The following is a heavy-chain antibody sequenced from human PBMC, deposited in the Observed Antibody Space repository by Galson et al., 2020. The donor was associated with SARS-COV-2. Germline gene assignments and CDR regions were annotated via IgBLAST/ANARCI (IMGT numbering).Heavy chain of an antibody. Sequence: GGSLRLSCAASTFTFEHYAMHWVRQAPGKGLEWVSGINWNSGSIGYADSVKGRFTISRDNANNSLYLQMNSLRAEDMALYYCVKDIGDYYDTSGYYGAFDLWGQGTLVTVS. V-gene: IGHV3-9*03. CDR3: VKDIGDYYDTSGYYGAFDL. CDR1: TFTFEHYA. J-gene: IGHJ3*01. CDR2: INWNSGSI. D-gene: IGHD3-22*01.